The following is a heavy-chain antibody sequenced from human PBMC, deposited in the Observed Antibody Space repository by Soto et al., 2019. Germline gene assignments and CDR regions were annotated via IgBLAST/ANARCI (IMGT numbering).Heavy chain of an antibody. Sequence: GGSLRLSCASSGFPFISYGMHWVRQAPGKGLEWVAVIWYDGSNKYYADSVKGRFTISRDNSKNTLYLQMSSLRADDTAVYYCARVHSSSYHYFDYWGQGTLVTVSS. CDR2: IWYDGSNK. V-gene: IGHV3-33*01. D-gene: IGHD6-13*01. CDR3: ARVHSSSYHYFDY. CDR1: GFPFISYG. J-gene: IGHJ4*02.